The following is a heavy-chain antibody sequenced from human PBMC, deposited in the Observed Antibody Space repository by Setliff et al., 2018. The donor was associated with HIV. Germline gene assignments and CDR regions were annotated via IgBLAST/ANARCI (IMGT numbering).Heavy chain of an antibody. J-gene: IGHJ6*03. D-gene: IGHD3-3*01. CDR2: INHSGST. CDR3: ARGKSITIFGVVINHYMDV. V-gene: IGHV4-34*01. Sequence: SETLSLTCTVSGGSISSYYWSWIRQPPGKGLEWIGEINHSGSTNYNPSLKSRVTISVDTSKNQFSLKLSSVTAADTAVYYCARGKSITIFGVVINHYMDVWGEGTTVTVSS. CDR1: GGSISSYY.